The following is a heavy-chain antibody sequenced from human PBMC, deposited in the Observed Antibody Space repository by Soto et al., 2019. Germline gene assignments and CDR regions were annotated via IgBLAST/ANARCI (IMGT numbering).Heavy chain of an antibody. CDR3: ARVQRYCTNGVCPPKGFDP. V-gene: IGHV4-34*01. CDR1: GGSFSGYY. D-gene: IGHD2-8*01. Sequence: PSETLSLTCAVYGGSFSGYYWSWIRQPPGKGLEWIGEINHSGSTNYNPSLKSRVTISVDTSKNQFSLELSSVTAADTAVYYCARVQRYCTNGVCPPKGFDPWGQGTLVTVSS. J-gene: IGHJ5*02. CDR2: INHSGST.